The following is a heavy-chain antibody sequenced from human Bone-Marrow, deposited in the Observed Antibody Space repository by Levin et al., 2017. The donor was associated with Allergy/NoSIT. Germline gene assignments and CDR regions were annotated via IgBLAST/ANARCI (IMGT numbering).Heavy chain of an antibody. J-gene: IGHJ4*02. CDR2: ISFDGGNK. V-gene: IGHV3-30*18. D-gene: IGHD6-6*01. Sequence: GGSLRLSCAASGFPFSSYGMHWVRQAPGKGLEWVALISFDGGNKYYADSVKGRFTVSRDNSKNTLSLQMNSLRGEDTAVYYCAKDRSSYYFDYWGQGTLVTVSS. CDR1: GFPFSSYG. CDR3: AKDRSSYYFDY.